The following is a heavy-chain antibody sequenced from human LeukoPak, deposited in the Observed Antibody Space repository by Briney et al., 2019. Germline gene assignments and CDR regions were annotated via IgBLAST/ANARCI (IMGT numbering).Heavy chain of an antibody. CDR2: INHSGST. D-gene: IGHD2-2*01. V-gene: IGHV4-34*01. Sequence: PSETLSLTCAVYGGSFSGYYWSWIRQPPGKGLEWIGEINHSGSTNYNPSLKSRVTISIDTSKNQFSLKLSSVTAADTAVYYCASLHRLGYCSSTSCYRSFDYWGQGTLVTVSS. CDR3: ASLHRLGYCSSTSCYRSFDY. J-gene: IGHJ4*02. CDR1: GGSFSGYY.